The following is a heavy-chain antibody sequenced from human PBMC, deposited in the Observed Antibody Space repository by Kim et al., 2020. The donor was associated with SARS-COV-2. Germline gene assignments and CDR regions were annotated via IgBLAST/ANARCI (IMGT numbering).Heavy chain of an antibody. D-gene: IGHD3-10*01. V-gene: IGHV3-33*05. CDR3: ARVGFDF. CDR2: MVLGGVKV. CDR1: GFSFSTDA. J-gene: IGHJ4*02. Sequence: GGSLRLSCATSGFSFSTDAMHLVRQAPGKGREVTPVMVLGGVKVFYADSVKGRVTVSMDTSNNILYLQMNNLRAEDTALYYCARVGFDFWGQGTLVTVSS.